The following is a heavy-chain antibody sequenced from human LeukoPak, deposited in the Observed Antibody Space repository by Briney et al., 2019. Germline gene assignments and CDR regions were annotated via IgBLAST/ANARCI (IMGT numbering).Heavy chain of an antibody. CDR3: ARSRKQTTVINWSDP. V-gene: IGHV1-46*01. D-gene: IGHD4-11*01. CDR1: GYTFTSYY. J-gene: IGHJ5*02. Sequence: GASVKVSCKASGYTFTSYYMHWVREAPGQGLEWMGIINPSGGSTSYAQKFQGRVTMTRDMSTSTVYMELSSLRSEDTAVYHCARSRKQTTVINWSDPWGQGTLVTVSS. CDR2: INPSGGST.